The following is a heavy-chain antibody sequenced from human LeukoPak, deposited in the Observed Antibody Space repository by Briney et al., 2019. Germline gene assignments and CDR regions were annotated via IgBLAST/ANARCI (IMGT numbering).Heavy chain of an antibody. CDR1: GLTFSSYS. V-gene: IGHV3-21*01. J-gene: IGHJ3*02. CDR3: ARDGAWAIFGVVSRNDAFDI. Sequence: GGPLRLSCAASGLTFSSYSMNGVRQAPGKGGEWGSSISSRSSYIYYADSVKGRFTISRDNAKNSLYLQINSLRAEDTAVYYCARDGAWAIFGVVSRNDAFDIWGQGTMVTVSS. CDR2: ISSRSSYI. D-gene: IGHD3-3*01.